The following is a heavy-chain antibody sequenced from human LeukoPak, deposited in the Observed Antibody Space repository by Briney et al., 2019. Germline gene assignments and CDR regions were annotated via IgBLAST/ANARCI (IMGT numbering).Heavy chain of an antibody. D-gene: IGHD4-17*01. Sequence: PGGSLRLSCAASGFTVSSNYMSWVRQAPGKGLEWVSVIYSGGSTYYADSVKGRFTISRDNSKNTLYLQMNSLRAEDTAVYYCARECGDYYFDYWGQGTLVTVSS. J-gene: IGHJ4*02. CDR3: ARECGDYYFDY. CDR1: GFTVSSNY. V-gene: IGHV3-53*01. CDR2: IYSGGST.